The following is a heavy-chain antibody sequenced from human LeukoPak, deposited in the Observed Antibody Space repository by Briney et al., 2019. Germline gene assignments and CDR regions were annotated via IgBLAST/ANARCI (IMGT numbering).Heavy chain of an antibody. D-gene: IGHD3-10*01. CDR2: ISAYNGNT. CDR1: GYTFTSYG. J-gene: IGHJ5*02. V-gene: IGHV1-18*01. CDR3: ATPARGLLWFGESGWFDP. Sequence: ASVKVSCKASGYTFTSYGISWVRQAPGQGREWMGWISAYNGNTNYAQKLQGRVTMTEDTSTDTAYMELSSLRSEDTAVYYCATPARGLLWFGESGWFDPWGQGTLVTVSS.